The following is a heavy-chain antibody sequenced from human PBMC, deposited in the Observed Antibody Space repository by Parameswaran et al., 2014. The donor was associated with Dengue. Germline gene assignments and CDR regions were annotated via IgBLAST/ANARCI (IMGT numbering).Heavy chain of an antibody. CDR3: ARYSSTWGWFDP. J-gene: IGHJ5*01. Sequence: WIRQPPGKGLEWIGIMSYSGTTYSNPSLKSRFTISLDTSKNQFSLKMSSVTAADTAVYYCARYSSTWGWFDPWGQGTLVTVSS. CDR2: MSYSGTT. V-gene: IGHV4-39*07. D-gene: IGHD6-13*01.